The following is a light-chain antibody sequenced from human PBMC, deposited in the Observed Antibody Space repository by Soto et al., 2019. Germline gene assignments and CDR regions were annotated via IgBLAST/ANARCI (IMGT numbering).Light chain of an antibody. V-gene: IGLV2-8*01. J-gene: IGLJ3*02. Sequence: QSALTQPPSASGSRGQSVTISCTGTSSDVGGYNYVSWYQQHPGKAPKLMIYEVSKRPSGVPDRFSGSKSGNTASLTVSGTQHEDEADYYSSSYVGRNKLRVFGGGTKLTVL. CDR1: SSDVGGYNY. CDR3: SSYVGRNKLRV. CDR2: EVS.